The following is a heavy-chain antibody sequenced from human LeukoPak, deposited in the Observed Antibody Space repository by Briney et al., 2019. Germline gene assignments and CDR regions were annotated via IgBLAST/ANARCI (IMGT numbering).Heavy chain of an antibody. D-gene: IGHD2-8*01. CDR3: ARGPTKGNAFDI. CDR2: IKQDGSEK. J-gene: IGHJ3*02. CDR1: RLTFSSYW. Sequence: AGGSLRLSCAASRLTFSSYWMSWVRQAPGKGLGWVASIKQDGSEKYYVDSVKGRFTISRDNGRNSVYLQMNSLRAEDTAVYFCARGPTKGNAFDIWGQGTMVTVSS. V-gene: IGHV3-7*01.